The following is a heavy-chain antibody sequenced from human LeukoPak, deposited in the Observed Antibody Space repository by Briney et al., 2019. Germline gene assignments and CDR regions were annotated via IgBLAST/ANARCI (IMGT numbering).Heavy chain of an antibody. D-gene: IGHD4-23*01. CDR3: TRRYGANSWWFDP. CDR2: IRSKANNYAT. V-gene: IGHV3-73*01. Sequence: GGSLRLSCAASGFTFSNAWMSWVRQASGKGLEWVGRIRSKANNYATAYAASVKGRFTISRDDSKNTAYLQMNSLKTEDTAVYYCTRRYGANSWWFDPWGQGTLVTVSS. J-gene: IGHJ5*02. CDR1: GFTFSNAW.